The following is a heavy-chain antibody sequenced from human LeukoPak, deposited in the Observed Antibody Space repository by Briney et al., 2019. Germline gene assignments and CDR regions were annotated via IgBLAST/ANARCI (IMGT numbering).Heavy chain of an antibody. D-gene: IGHD2/OR15-2a*01. V-gene: IGHV3-74*01. CDR1: GFTFSSYW. CDR3: ARDKYYTMDV. Sequence: GGSLRLSCVASGFTFSSYWMHWVRQAPGKGLVWVSLIQSDGTTTYADSVKGRFTISRDNAKNTLYLQINSLRAEDTAVYYCARDKYYTMDVWGQGTTVTVSS. J-gene: IGHJ6*02. CDR2: IQSDGTT.